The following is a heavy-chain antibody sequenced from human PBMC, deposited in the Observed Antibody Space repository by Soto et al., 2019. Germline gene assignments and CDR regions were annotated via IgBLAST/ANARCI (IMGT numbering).Heavy chain of an antibody. CDR1: GGTFGIYA. D-gene: IGHD4-17*01. CDR2: SIPIFGTA. V-gene: IGHV1-69*01. Sequence: QAQRVQSGAEVKKPGSSVKGSCKAAGGTFGIYAISWVRQAPGQGLEGMGGSIPIFGTANYAQKFQGSVTITEDESPSTAYMELSSLRSEDTAVYYCARATVVTPGAFDYWGQGTLVTVSS. CDR3: ARATVVTPGAFDY. J-gene: IGHJ4*02.